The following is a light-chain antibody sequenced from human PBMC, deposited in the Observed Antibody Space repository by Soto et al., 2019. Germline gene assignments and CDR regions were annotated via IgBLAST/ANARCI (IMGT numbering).Light chain of an antibody. J-gene: IGLJ2*01. CDR2: DVT. CDR3: CSYAAGDSVK. Sequence: QSSLTQPRSVSGSPGQSVTISCTGTSSDVGAYNYVSWHQQHPGKAPKLVIYDVTQRPSGVPDRFSASKSGITASLTISGLQAEDEADYYCCSYAAGDSVKFGGGTKLTVL. V-gene: IGLV2-11*01. CDR1: SSDVGAYNY.